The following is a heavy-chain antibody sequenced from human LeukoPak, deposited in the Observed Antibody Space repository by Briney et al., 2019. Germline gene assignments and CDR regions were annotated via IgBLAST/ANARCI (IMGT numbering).Heavy chain of an antibody. J-gene: IGHJ6*03. CDR2: IYYSGST. CDR1: GGSISSSSYY. V-gene: IGHV4-39*07. D-gene: IGHD6-6*01. CDR3: ARAGYSSSSIYYYYYYMDV. Sequence: SETRSLTCTVSGGSISSSSYYWGWIRQPPGKGLEGIGSIYYSGSTYYNPSLKSRVTISVDTSKNQFSLKLSSVTAADTAVYYCARAGYSSSSIYYYYYYMDVWGKGTTVTVSS.